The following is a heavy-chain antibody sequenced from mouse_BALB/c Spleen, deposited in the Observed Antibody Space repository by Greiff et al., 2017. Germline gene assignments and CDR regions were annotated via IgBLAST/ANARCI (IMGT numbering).Heavy chain of an antibody. D-gene: IGHD1-2*01. V-gene: IGHV5-6-5*01. J-gene: IGHJ2*01. Sequence: EVKVVESGGGLVQPGGSLKLSCAASGFTFSSYAMSWVRQTPEKRLEWVASISSGGSTYYPDSVKGRFTISRDNARNILYLQMSSLRSEDTAMYYCAREDYYGSSYYFDYWGQGTTLTVSS. CDR1: GFTFSSYA. CDR3: AREDYYGSSYYFDY. CDR2: ISSGGST.